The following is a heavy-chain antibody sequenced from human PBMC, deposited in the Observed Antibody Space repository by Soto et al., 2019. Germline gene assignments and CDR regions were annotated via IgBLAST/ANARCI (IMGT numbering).Heavy chain of an antibody. V-gene: IGHV3-30-3*01. CDR2: ISYDGSNK. Sequence: PGGSLRLSCAASGFTFSSYAMHWVRQAPGKGLEWVAVISYDGSNKYYADSVKGRFTISRDNSKNTLYLQMNSLRAEDTAVYYCARDGTAAWGYYYYSCCMDVRGQGTTVSVSS. CDR3: ARDGTAAWGYYYYSCCMDV. CDR1: GFTFSSYA. D-gene: IGHD3-16*01. J-gene: IGHJ6*02.